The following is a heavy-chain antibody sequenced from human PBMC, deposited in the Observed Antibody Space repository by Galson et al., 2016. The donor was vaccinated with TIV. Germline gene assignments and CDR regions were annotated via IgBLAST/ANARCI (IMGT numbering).Heavy chain of an antibody. CDR3: AAFPFYYDNSGTPFDH. V-gene: IGHV1-58*01. CDR1: GFIFTSSA. J-gene: IGHJ4*02. CDR2: IVVGSGNT. Sequence: SVKVSCKASGFIFTSSAVQWVRQARGQRLEWIGWIVVGSGNTNYAQNFQERVTITRDMSTSTVYMELSSLRPEDTAVYYCAAFPFYYDNSGTPFDHWGQGTLVTVSS. D-gene: IGHD3-22*01.